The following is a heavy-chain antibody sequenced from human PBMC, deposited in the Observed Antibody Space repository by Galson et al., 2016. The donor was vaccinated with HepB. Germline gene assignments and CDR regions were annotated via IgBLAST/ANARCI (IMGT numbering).Heavy chain of an antibody. CDR1: GFTLSSYW. D-gene: IGHD6-6*01. V-gene: IGHV3-74*01. CDR3: ARDYSNSRYFD. J-gene: IGHJ4*02. CDR2: INSDGSST. Sequence: SLRLSCAASGFTLSSYWMHWVRQAPGKGLVWVSRINSDGSSTTYADSVKGRFTISRDNAKNTLYLQMNSLRAEDTAVYYCARDYSNSRYFDWGQGTLVTVSS.